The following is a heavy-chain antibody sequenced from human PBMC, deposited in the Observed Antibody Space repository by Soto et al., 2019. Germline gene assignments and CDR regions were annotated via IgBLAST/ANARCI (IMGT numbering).Heavy chain of an antibody. CDR3: ARDRTYCSGGSCYSGVGSDYFDY. Sequence: QVQLVQSGAEVKKPGSSVKVSCKASGGTFSSYAISWVRQAPGQGLEWMGGIIPIFGTANYAQKFQGRVTITADESTSTAYMELSSLRSEDTAVYYCARDRTYCSGGSCYSGVGSDYFDYWGQGTLVTVSS. D-gene: IGHD2-15*01. V-gene: IGHV1-69*01. CDR2: IIPIFGTA. CDR1: GGTFSSYA. J-gene: IGHJ4*02.